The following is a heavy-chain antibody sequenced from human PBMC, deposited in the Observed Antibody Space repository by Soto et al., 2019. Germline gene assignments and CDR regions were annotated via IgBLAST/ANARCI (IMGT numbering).Heavy chain of an antibody. D-gene: IGHD2-2*01. CDR1: GGSFSSYY. V-gene: IGHV4-59*08. J-gene: IGHJ6*03. CDR3: AGRDCSGTNCYYLDYYYMDV. Sequence: QVQLQESGPGLVRPSETLSLTCTVSGGSFSSYYWTWIRQSPGKGLEWLGYIYYSGSTHYNPSPRGGLAISIDTTKNQFSLRLNSMTAADTAVYYCAGRDCSGTNCYYLDYYYMDVWGKGTTVTVSS. CDR2: IYYSGST.